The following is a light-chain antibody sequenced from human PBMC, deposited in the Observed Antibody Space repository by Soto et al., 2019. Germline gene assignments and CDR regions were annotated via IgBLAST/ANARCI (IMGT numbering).Light chain of an antibody. Sequence: EIVMTQSPATLSVSPGARATLSCRASQSVSSNLAWYQQKPGQAPRLLIYGASTRATGIPARFSGSGSGTEFTLTISSLQSEDFAVYYCQQYNNWPGFGQGTKVEIK. J-gene: IGKJ1*01. V-gene: IGKV3-15*01. CDR2: GAS. CDR1: QSVSSN. CDR3: QQYNNWPG.